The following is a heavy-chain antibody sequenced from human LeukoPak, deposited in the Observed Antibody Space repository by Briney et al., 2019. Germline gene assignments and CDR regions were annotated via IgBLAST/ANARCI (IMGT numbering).Heavy chain of an antibody. D-gene: IGHD3-3*01. CDR3: ARGKPVTIFGVVPAAFDI. Sequence: SETLSLTCAVYGGSFSGYYWSWIRQPPGKGLEWIGEINHSGSTNYNPSLKSRVTISVDTSKNQFSLKLSSMTAADTAVYYCARGKPVTIFGVVPAAFDIWGQGTMVTVSS. CDR1: GGSFSGYY. V-gene: IGHV4-34*01. J-gene: IGHJ3*02. CDR2: INHSGST.